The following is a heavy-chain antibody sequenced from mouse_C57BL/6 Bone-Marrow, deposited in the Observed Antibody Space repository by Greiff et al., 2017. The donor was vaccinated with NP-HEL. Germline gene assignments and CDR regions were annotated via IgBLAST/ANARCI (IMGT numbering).Heavy chain of an antibody. J-gene: IGHJ1*03. CDR2: ISSGSSTI. V-gene: IGHV5-17*01. CDR1: GFTFSDYG. D-gene: IGHD1-1*01. CDR3: ARGYGSSLYWYFDV. Sequence: EVKLVESGGGLVKPGGSLKLSCAASGFTFSDYGMHWVRQAPEKGLEWVAYISSGSSTIYYADTVKGRFTISRDNAKNTLFLQMTSLRSEDTAMYYCARGYGSSLYWYFDVWGTGTTVTVSS.